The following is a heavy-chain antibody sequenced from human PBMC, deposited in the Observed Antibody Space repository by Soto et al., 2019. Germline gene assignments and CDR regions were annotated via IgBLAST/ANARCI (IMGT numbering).Heavy chain of an antibody. CDR3: ARDFSMVVVAPGY. D-gene: IGHD3-22*01. CDR1: GYTFTGYY. J-gene: IGHJ4*02. V-gene: IGHV1-2*04. Sequence: ASVKVSCKASGYTFTGYYMHWVRQALGQGLEWMGWINPNSGGTNYAQKFQGWVTMTRDTSISTAYMELSRLRSEDTAVYYCARDFSMVVVAPGYWGQGTLVTVSS. CDR2: INPNSGGT.